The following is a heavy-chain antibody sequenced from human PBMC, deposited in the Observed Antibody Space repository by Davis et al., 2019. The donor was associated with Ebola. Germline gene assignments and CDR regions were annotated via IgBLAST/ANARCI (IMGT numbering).Heavy chain of an antibody. J-gene: IGHJ6*02. V-gene: IGHV4-34*01. CDR3: ARGNYVWGSYRYVAYYYYGMDV. Sequence: MPSETLSLTCAVYGGSFRGYYWSWVRQSPGKGLEWIGEVIDSGITNYNPSLESRVSVSVDKSKNQFSLKLTSVTAADTAVYYCARGNYVWGSYRYVAYYYYGMDVWGQGTTVTVSS. CDR1: GGSFRGYY. D-gene: IGHD3-16*02. CDR2: VIDSGIT.